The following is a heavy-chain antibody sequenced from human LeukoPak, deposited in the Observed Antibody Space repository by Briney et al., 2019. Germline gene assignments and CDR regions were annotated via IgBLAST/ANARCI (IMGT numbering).Heavy chain of an antibody. V-gene: IGHV3-23*01. CDR2: ISGSGGST. Sequence: GGSLRLSCAASGFTFSSYAMSWVRQAPGKGLEWVSAISGSGGSTYYADSVKGRFTISRDNSKNTLYLQMNSLRAEDTAVYYCAKARPRVARGKNAFDIWGQGTMVTVSS. D-gene: IGHD2-15*01. CDR3: AKARPRVARGKNAFDI. CDR1: GFTFSSYA. J-gene: IGHJ3*02.